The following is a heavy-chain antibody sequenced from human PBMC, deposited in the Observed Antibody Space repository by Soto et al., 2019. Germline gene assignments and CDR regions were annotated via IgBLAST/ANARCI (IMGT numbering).Heavy chain of an antibody. CDR1: GFTFSSYD. CDR2: IGTAGDT. Sequence: EVQLVESGGGLVQPGGSLRLSCAASGFTFSSYDMHWVRQATGKGLEWVSAIGTAGDTYYPGSVKGRFTITRENAKNSLYLQMNGLSAGDTAVYYCARGRRGGGYYFDYWGQGTLVTVSS. J-gene: IGHJ4*02. D-gene: IGHD3-10*01. V-gene: IGHV3-13*01. CDR3: ARGRRGGGYYFDY.